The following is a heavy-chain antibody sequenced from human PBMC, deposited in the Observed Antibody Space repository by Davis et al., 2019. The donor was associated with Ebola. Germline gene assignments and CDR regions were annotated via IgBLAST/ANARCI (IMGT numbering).Heavy chain of an antibody. J-gene: IGHJ4*02. CDR3: ARGPLRGYTFFSLDY. CDR1: GFTFSTYV. D-gene: IGHD5-12*01. CDR2: IDSSGSTI. Sequence: PGGSLRLSCAASGFTFSTYVINWVRQAPGKGLEWVSYIDSSGSTIYYADSVKGRFTISRDNAKNSLYLQMNSLRAEDTAVYYCARGPLRGYTFFSLDYWGRGTLVTVSS. V-gene: IGHV3-48*03.